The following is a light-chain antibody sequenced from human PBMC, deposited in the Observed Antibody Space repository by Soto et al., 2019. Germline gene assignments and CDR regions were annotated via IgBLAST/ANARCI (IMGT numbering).Light chain of an antibody. CDR3: QSYDSSYVV. Sequence: NFMLTQPHSVSESPGKTVTISCTRSSGSIASDYVQWYRQRPGSAPTTVIYGDNQRRSGVPDRFSGSSDSSSNSASLAISGLKTEDEAHYYCQSYDSSYVVFGGGTKVTVL. CDR1: SGSIASDY. CDR2: GDN. J-gene: IGLJ2*01. V-gene: IGLV6-57*04.